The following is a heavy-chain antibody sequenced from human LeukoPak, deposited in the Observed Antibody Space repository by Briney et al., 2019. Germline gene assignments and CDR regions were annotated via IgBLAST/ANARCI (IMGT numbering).Heavy chain of an antibody. CDR3: ARTFDTSGYFYYYDN. Sequence: SETLSLTCTVSGGSIGSNYWSWIRQPPGKGLEWIGYIHKNVGTNYNPSLKSRVTISLDTSKNQFSLKLSSVTAADTAVYYCARTFDTSGYFYYYDNWGREPWSPSPQ. V-gene: IGHV4-59*01. CDR2: IHKNVGT. CDR1: GGSIGSNY. J-gene: IGHJ4*02. D-gene: IGHD3-22*01.